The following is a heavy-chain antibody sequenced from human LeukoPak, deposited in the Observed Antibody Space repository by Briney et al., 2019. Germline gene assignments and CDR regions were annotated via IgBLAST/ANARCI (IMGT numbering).Heavy chain of an antibody. J-gene: IGHJ4*02. CDR1: GFTFSSYS. D-gene: IGHD2-15*01. CDR2: ISGSSSPI. Sequence: PGGSLRLSCAASGFTFSSYSMNWVRQAPGKGLEWVSYISGSSSPIYYADSVKGRFTISRDNARNSLHLQMNSLRAEDTAVYYCAKGGGSIGRSYYFDYWGQGTLVTVSS. V-gene: IGHV3-48*01. CDR3: AKGGGSIGRSYYFDY.